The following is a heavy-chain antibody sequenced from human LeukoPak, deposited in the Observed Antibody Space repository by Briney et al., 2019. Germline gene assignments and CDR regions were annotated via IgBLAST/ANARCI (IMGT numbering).Heavy chain of an antibody. CDR1: GFTFSTYD. D-gene: IGHD1-26*01. Sequence: GGSLRLSCSASGFTFSTYDMNWVRQAPGKGLEWVSYISTSGSSFSYADSVKGRFTISRDNGKDSLFLQMNSLGGEDTAIYYCARELGARYFDLWGRGTLVTVSS. CDR2: ISTSGSSF. V-gene: IGHV3-48*03. J-gene: IGHJ2*01. CDR3: ARELGARYFDL.